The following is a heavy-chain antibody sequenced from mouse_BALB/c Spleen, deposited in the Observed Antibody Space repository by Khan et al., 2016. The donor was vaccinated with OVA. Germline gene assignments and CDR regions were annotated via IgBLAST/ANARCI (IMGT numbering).Heavy chain of an antibody. CDR2: INTYTGEP. CDR1: GYTLTNYG. Sequence: QIQLVQSGPELKKPGETVKISCKASGYTLTNYGMNWVKQAPGKGLKWMGWINTYTGEPTYADDFKGRFAFYLETYASTAFLQINHLKDENTATYFCERPPYCSYVMDYWGRGTSVTVSS. V-gene: IGHV9-3-1*01. D-gene: IGHD2-10*01. CDR3: ERPPYCSYVMDY. J-gene: IGHJ4*01.